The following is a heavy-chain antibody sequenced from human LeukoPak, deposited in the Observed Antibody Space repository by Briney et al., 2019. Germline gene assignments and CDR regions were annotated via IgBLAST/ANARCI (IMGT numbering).Heavy chain of an antibody. Sequence: PSETLSLTCAVYGGSFSGYYWSWIRQPPGKGLEWIGEINHSGSTNYNPSLKSRVTISVDTSKNQFSLKLSSVTAADTAVYYCARGRLRYFDWLRQNWFDPWGQGTLVTVSS. J-gene: IGHJ5*02. CDR3: ARGRLRYFDWLRQNWFDP. D-gene: IGHD3-9*01. CDR2: INHSGST. V-gene: IGHV4-34*01. CDR1: GGSFSGYY.